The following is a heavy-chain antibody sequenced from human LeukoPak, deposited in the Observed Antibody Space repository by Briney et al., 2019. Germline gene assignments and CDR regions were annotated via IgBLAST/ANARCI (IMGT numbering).Heavy chain of an antibody. J-gene: IGHJ4*02. Sequence: PGGSLRLSXAASGFTFSSYWMSWVRQAPGKGMEWLASIKQDGSEKYYVDSVKGRFTISRDNAKKSMFLRMNSLRAEDTAVYYCARDLWGYDFWSGYYTGIYWGQGILVTVSS. CDR2: IKQDGSEK. CDR3: ARDLWGYDFWSGYYTGIY. D-gene: IGHD3-3*01. CDR1: GFTFSSYW. V-gene: IGHV3-7*01.